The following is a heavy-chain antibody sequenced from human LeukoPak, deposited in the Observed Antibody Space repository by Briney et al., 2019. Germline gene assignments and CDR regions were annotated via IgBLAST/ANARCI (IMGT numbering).Heavy chain of an antibody. V-gene: IGHV1-8*01. Sequence: ASVKVSCKASGYTFTSYDINWVRQATGQGLEWMGWMNPNSGNTGYAQKFQGRVTMTRNTSISTAYMKLSSLRSEDTAVYYCARGKDGYTDWYYYYYMDVWGKGTTVTVSS. D-gene: IGHD5-24*01. J-gene: IGHJ6*03. CDR3: ARGKDGYTDWYYYYYMDV. CDR2: MNPNSGNT. CDR1: GYTFTSYD.